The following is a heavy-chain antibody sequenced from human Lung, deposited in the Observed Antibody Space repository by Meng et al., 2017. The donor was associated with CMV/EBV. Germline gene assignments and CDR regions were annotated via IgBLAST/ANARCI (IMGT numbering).Heavy chain of an antibody. CDR2: ISPSGGST. V-gene: IGHV3-23*01. Sequence: TIRLDFNNYRLRWSGQAAGMRLGWVSGISPSGGSTYDAASVKGRFTISRDNSKNTLYLQMKSLRPEDTALYFCAGGGPAIFSPFDPWGQGTLVTVSS. D-gene: IGHD3-3*01. CDR1: RLDFNNYR. CDR3: AGGGPAIFSPFDP. J-gene: IGHJ5*02.